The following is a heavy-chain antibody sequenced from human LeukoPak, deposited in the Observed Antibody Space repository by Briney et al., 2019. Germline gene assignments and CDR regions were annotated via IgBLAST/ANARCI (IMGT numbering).Heavy chain of an antibody. J-gene: IGHJ1*01. V-gene: IGHV3-30*02. D-gene: IGHD5-12*01. CDR3: ATGGAWAFQE. Sequence: GGSLRLSCAASGFTFRTRGFHWLRQAPGKGLEWVSFIRNDGSDKYYADSVRGRLTISRDNSKKTVYLQMNSLRPEDTAVYYCATGGAWAFQEWGQGTLVIVSS. CDR1: GFTFRTRG. CDR2: IRNDGSDK.